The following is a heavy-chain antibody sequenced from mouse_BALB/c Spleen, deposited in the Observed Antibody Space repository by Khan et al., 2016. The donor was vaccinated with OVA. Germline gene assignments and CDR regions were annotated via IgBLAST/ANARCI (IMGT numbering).Heavy chain of an antibody. J-gene: IGHJ3*01. CDR3: ASDDGHSLFAY. CDR1: DYTFTDYP. D-gene: IGHD2-3*01. CDR2: VSTYYGNT. V-gene: IGHV1S137*01. Sequence: QVQLQQSGPELVRPGVSVKISCKGPDYTFTDYPMHWVQQSHVKSLEWIGAVSTYYGNTNYNQKFKGKAIMTVDKSSRTAYMELARLTSEDSAIYYCASDDGHSLFAYWGQGTLVTVSA.